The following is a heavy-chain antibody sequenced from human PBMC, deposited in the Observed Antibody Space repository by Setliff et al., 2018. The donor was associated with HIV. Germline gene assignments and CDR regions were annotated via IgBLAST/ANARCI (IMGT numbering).Heavy chain of an antibody. Sequence: NPSETLSLTCTVFGGSITRTPYYWGWIRQPPGKGLEWIGYIYYSGSTNYNPSLKSRVTISVDTSKNQFSLKLSSVTAADTAVYYCARGWQDAFDIWGQGTMVTVSS. J-gene: IGHJ3*02. CDR3: ARGWQDAFDI. D-gene: IGHD2-15*01. V-gene: IGHV4-61*05. CDR2: IYYSGST. CDR1: GGSITRTPYY.